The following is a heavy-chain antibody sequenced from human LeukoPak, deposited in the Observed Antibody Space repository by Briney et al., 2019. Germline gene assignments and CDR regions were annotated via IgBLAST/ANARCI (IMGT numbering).Heavy chain of an antibody. Sequence: SETLSLTCTVSGGSISSYYWSWIRQPPGKGLEWIGYIYYSGSTNYNPSLKSRVTISVDTSKNQFSLKLSSVTAADTAVYYCVRTYGSGSYYVFDYWGQGTLVTVSS. D-gene: IGHD3-10*01. V-gene: IGHV4-59*01. CDR2: IYYSGST. CDR3: VRTYGSGSYYVFDY. CDR1: GGSISSYY. J-gene: IGHJ4*02.